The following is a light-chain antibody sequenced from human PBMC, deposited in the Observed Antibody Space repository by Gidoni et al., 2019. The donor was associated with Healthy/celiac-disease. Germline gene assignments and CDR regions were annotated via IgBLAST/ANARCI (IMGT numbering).Light chain of an antibody. CDR1: QSISSY. CDR3: QQSYSTPYT. CDR2: AAS. J-gene: IGKJ2*01. V-gene: IGKV1-39*01. Sequence: LHMTQSPSSLSASVGDRVTITCRASQSISSYLNWYQQKPGKAPKLLSYAASSLQSGVPSRFSGSGSGTDFTLTISSLQPEDCATYYCQQSYSTPYTFXXXTKLEIK.